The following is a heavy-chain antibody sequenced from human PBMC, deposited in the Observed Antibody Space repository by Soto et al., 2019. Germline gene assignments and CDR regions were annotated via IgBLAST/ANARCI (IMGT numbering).Heavy chain of an antibody. V-gene: IGHV1-18*01. CDR2: ISAHNGNT. Sequence: QVHLVQSGAEVKKPGASVKVSCKGSGYAFTTYGITWVRQAPGQGLEWMGWISAHNGNTNYAQKLQGRVTVTRDPSTSTAYMELRXXXXXXXAVYYCARGRYGEYWGQGALVTVSS. J-gene: IGHJ4*02. D-gene: IGHD3-10*01. CDR3: ARGRYGEY. CDR1: GYAFTTYG.